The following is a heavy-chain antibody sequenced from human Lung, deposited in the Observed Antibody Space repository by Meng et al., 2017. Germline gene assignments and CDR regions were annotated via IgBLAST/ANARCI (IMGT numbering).Heavy chain of an antibody. V-gene: IGHV4-30-4*01. CDR2: ISYSGAT. J-gene: IGHJ5*02. CDR3: ARVVGDCASCYKGWFDP. D-gene: IGHD2-2*02. CDR1: GPSISSAVF. Sequence: QVQLQESGPRLVRPSQTLSLTCTVSGPSISSAVFWIWIRQPPGKDLEWIGYISYSGATHYNPALKSRLTMSVDTAKNQFSLSLSSVTAADTAVYYCARVVGDCASCYKGWFDPWGQGTLVTVSS.